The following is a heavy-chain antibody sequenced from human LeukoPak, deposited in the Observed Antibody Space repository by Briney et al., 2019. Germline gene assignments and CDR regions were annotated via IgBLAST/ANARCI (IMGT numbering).Heavy chain of an antibody. Sequence: GGSLRLSCAASGFTFSSYSMIWVRRAPGKGLKWVSYISSSSSYIYYADLLKGRFTISRDNGKNSLYLQMNTRRAEDTAVYYCARGGHHYYDSSGYLYACDIWGQGTMVTVSS. CDR1: GFTFSSYS. V-gene: IGHV3-21*06. CDR3: ARGGHHYYDSSGYLYACDI. CDR2: ISSSSSYI. D-gene: IGHD3-22*01. J-gene: IGHJ3*02.